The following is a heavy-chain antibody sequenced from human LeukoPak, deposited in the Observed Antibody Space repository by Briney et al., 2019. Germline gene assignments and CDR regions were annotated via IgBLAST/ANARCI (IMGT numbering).Heavy chain of an antibody. CDR1: GFTFSSYA. CDR3: AKAIPGIAVAGTGTFDY. CDR2: ISGSGGST. D-gene: IGHD6-19*01. J-gene: IGHJ4*02. V-gene: IGHV3-23*01. Sequence: GGSLRLSCAASGFTFSSYAMSWVRQAPGKGLEWVSAISGSGGSTYYADSVKGRFIISRDNSKNTLYLQMNSLRAEDTAVYYCAKAIPGIAVAGTGTFDYWGQGTLVTVSS.